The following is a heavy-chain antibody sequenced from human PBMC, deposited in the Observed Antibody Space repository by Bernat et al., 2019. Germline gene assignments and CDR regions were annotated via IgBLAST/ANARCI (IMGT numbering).Heavy chain of an antibody. CDR2: LWHDGSNE. V-gene: IGHV3-30*02. CDR1: GFTSSRYG. CDR3: AKDKQEDSYASDI. J-gene: IGHJ3*02. Sequence: AQLVESGGGVVQPGGSLRLSCEASGFTSSRYGMHWVRQAPCKGLEWLGLLWHDGSNERHIDSVKGRFTIFRDNSKNTLYLQMNSLRAEDTATYYGAKDKQEDSYASDIWGQGTTVTVSS. D-gene: IGHD1/OR15-1a*01.